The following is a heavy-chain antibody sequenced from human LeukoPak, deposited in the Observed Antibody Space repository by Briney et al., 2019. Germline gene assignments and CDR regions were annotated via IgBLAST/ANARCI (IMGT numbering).Heavy chain of an antibody. CDR1: GFTFSSYG. CDR3: ARDVGDYYGSGSYYQD. Sequence: GGSLRLSCAASGFTFSSYGMHWVRQAPGKGLEWVAVISYDGSNKYYADSVKGRFTISRDNSKNTLYLQMNSLRAEDTAVYYCARDVGDYYGSGSYYQDWGQGTLVTVSS. V-gene: IGHV3-30*03. CDR2: ISYDGSNK. D-gene: IGHD3-10*01. J-gene: IGHJ4*02.